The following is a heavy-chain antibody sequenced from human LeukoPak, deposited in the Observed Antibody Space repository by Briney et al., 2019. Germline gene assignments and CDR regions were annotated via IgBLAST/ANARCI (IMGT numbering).Heavy chain of an antibody. D-gene: IGHD3-3*01. V-gene: IGHV4-34*01. Sequence: SETLSLTCAVYGGSFSGYYWSRIRQPPGKGLEWVGEINHSGSTNYNPSLKSRVTISVDTSKNQFSLKLSSVTAADTAVYYCARVGYDFWSGYYWFDPWGQGTLVTVSS. CDR3: ARVGYDFWSGYYWFDP. CDR2: INHSGST. CDR1: GGSFSGYY. J-gene: IGHJ5*02.